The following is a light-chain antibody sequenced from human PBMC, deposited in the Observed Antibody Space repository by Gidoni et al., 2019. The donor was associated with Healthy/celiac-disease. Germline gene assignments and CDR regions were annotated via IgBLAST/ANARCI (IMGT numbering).Light chain of an antibody. CDR1: SSNIGSKT. CDR3: AAWDDSLNGPV. J-gene: IGLJ3*02. Sequence: QSVLTQPPSASGTPGQRATISCSGSSSNIGSKTVNWYQQLPGTAPKLLSYRNKQRPSGVPDRFSGSKSGTSASLAISGLQSEDEADYYCAAWDDSLNGPVFGGGTKLTVL. V-gene: IGLV1-44*01. CDR2: RNK.